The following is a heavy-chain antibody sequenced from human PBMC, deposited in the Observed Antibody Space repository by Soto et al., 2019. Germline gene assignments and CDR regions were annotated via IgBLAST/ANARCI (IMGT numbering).Heavy chain of an antibody. J-gene: IGHJ4*01. D-gene: IGHD3-3*01. V-gene: IGHV4-31*03. CDR2: IYYSGTT. CDR3: ASGSSHMRFLVYMPPGLAEYLQYYFGY. Sequence: SETLSLTCSVSGDSISSGGYYWSWIRQHPGKGLEWIGYIYYSGTTYYNPSLKSRVIISVDTSKNQFSLKLLSVTAPDTAVYYCASGSSHMRFLVYMPPGLAEYLQYYFGYWGQGSLVTVAS. CDR1: GDSISSGGYY.